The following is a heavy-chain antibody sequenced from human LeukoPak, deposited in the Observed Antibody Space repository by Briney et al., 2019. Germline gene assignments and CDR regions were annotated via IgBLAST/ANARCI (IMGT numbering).Heavy chain of an antibody. CDR1: GGSISSSSYY. V-gene: IGHV4-39*01. CDR2: IYYSGGT. CDR3: ARRDGSIGAKDY. Sequence: PSETLSLTCTVSGGSISSSSYYWGWIRQPPGKGLEWIGSIYYSGGTYYNPSLKSRVTISVDTSKNQFSLKLSSVTAADTAVYYCARRDGSIGAKDYWGQGTLVTVSS. J-gene: IGHJ4*02. D-gene: IGHD5-24*01.